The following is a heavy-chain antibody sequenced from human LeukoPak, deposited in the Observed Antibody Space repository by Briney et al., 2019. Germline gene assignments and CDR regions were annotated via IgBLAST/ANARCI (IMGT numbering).Heavy chain of an antibody. Sequence: PGGSLRLSCSASGFTFSSYPMHWVRQAPGKGLKYVSGISSNGGSTDYADSVKGRFTISRDNAKNTLYLQMNSLRAEDTAVYYCARSTLGDAFDIWGQGTMVTVSS. D-gene: IGHD1-1*01. J-gene: IGHJ3*02. CDR2: ISSNGGST. CDR3: ARSTLGDAFDI. V-gene: IGHV3-64*04. CDR1: GFTFSSYP.